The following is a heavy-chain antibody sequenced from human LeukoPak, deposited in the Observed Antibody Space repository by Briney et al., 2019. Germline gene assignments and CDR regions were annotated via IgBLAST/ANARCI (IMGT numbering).Heavy chain of an antibody. Sequence: GGSLRLSCAASGFTFSSYGMSWVRQAPGKGLQWVAVISYDGSNKYYADSVKGRFTISRDNSKNTLYLQMNSLRAEDTAVYYCAKALIFAGSFAEYFQHWGQGTLVTVSS. D-gene: IGHD3/OR15-3a*01. J-gene: IGHJ1*01. CDR3: AKALIFAGSFAEYFQH. V-gene: IGHV3-30*18. CDR2: ISYDGSNK. CDR1: GFTFSSYG.